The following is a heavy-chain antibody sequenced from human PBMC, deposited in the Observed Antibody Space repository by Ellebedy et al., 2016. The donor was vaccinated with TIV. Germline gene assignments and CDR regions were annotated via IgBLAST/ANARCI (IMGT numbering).Heavy chain of an antibody. V-gene: IGHV1-46*01. CDR1: GYTFTSYY. CDR3: ATVPAVAGTAFYWYFDL. J-gene: IGHJ2*01. Sequence: ASVKVSCKASGYTFTSYYMHWVRQAPGQGLEWMGIINPSGGSTSYAQKFQGRVTMTRDTSTSTVYMELSSLRSEDTAVYYCATVPAVAGTAFYWYFDLWGRGTLVTVSS. CDR2: INPSGGST. D-gene: IGHD6-19*01.